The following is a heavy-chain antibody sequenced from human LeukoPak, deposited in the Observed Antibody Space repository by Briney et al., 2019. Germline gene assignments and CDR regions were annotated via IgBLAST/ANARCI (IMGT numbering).Heavy chain of an antibody. CDR2: INSDGSST. D-gene: IGHD3-10*01. V-gene: IGHV3-74*01. J-gene: IGHJ3*02. CDR3: ARDSGLPTTDDAFDI. Sequence: INSDGSSTSYADSVKGRFTISRDNAKNTLYLQMNSLRAEDTAVYYCARDSGLPTTDDAFDIWGQGTMVTVSS.